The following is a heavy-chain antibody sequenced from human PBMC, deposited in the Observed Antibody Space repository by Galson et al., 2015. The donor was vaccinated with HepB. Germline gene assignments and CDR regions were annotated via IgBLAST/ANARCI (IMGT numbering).Heavy chain of an antibody. J-gene: IGHJ4*02. CDR2: IIPVSGTV. D-gene: IGHD3/OR15-3a*01. CDR1: GGTFGNSA. V-gene: IGHV1-69*13. Sequence: SVKVSCKASGGTFGNSAISWVRQAPGQGLEWMGGIIPVSGTVNYAQKFQGRVTITADAVTSIMELNSLRSEDTAIYYCARGDFVRYYFDSWGQGSLVTVSS. CDR3: ARGDFVRYYFDS.